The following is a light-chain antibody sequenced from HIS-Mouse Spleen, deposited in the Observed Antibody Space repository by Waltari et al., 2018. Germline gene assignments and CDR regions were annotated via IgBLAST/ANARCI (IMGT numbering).Light chain of an antibody. Sequence: QSALTQPASVSGSPGQSITISCTGTSSDVGSYNLVSWYQQHPGKAPKLMIYEGSKRPSGVSNRFSGSKSGNTAYLTISGLQAEDEADYYCCSYAGSSTVVFGGGNKLTVL. CDR1: SSDVGSYNL. CDR3: CSYAGSSTVV. J-gene: IGLJ2*01. V-gene: IGLV2-23*01. CDR2: EGS.